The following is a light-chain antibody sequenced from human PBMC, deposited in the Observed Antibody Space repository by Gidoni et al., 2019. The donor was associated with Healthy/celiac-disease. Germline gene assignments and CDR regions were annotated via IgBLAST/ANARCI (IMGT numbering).Light chain of an antibody. V-gene: IGKV1-5*01. CDR3: QQYNSYPWT. Sequence: DIQMTQSPSTLSASVGDRVTITCRASQSISSGFAWYQQKPGKAPKLLIYDASSLESGVPSRFSGSGSGTEFTLTISSLQPDDFATYYCQQYNSYPWTFGQGTKVEIK. CDR2: DAS. J-gene: IGKJ1*01. CDR1: QSISSG.